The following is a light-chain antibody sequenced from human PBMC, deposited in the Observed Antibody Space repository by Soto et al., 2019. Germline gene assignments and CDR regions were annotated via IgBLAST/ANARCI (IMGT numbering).Light chain of an antibody. J-gene: IGKJ4*01. V-gene: IGKV3-15*01. CDR2: GAS. CDR1: ETVTSS. CDR3: QQYYKLPLP. Sequence: EIVMTQSPATLSVSPGERATLSCRASETVTSSLAWYQQKPGQGPRLLIYGASTRATGVPSRFSGSGSATDLTLTISSLQSEDFAVYSCQQYYKLPLPFGGGTKV.